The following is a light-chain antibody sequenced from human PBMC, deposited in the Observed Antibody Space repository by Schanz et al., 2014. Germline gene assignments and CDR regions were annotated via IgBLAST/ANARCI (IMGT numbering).Light chain of an antibody. J-gene: IGLJ3*02. CDR2: EDT. CDR3: CSYAGSYTWV. Sequence: QSALTQPRSVSGSPGQSVTISCTGVSSDAGGFTYVSWYQQLPGKAPKLMIYEDTKRPSGVPDRFSGSKSGNTASLTVSGLQAEDEADFYCCSYAGSYTWVFGGGTKVTVL. V-gene: IGLV2-11*01. CDR1: SSDAGGFTY.